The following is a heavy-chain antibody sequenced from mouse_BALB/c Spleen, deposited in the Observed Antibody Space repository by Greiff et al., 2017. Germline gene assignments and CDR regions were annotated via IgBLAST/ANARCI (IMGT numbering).Heavy chain of an antibody. CDR3: ARHVRREEYYFDD. V-gene: IGHV5-12-2*01. J-gene: IGHJ2*01. Sequence: EVKVEESGGGLVQPGGSLKLSCAASGFTFSSYTMSWVRQTPEKRLEWVAYISNGGGSTYYPDTVKGRFTISRDNAKNTLYLQMSSLKSEDTAMYYCARHVRREEYYFDDWGQGTTLTVSS. CDR1: GFTFSSYT. CDR2: ISNGGGST.